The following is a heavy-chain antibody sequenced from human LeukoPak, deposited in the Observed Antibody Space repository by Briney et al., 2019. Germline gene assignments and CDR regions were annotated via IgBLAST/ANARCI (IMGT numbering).Heavy chain of an antibody. CDR1: GFTFSTYG. CDR3: AKDRSGWYYFDY. J-gene: IGHJ4*02. V-gene: IGHV3-30*02. CDR2: IQYDGSDK. Sequence: GGSLRLSSAASGFTFSTYGKHWVRQAPGKGLEWVTFIQYDGSDKSYADSVKGRFTISRDNSKNTLYLLMNSLRPEDTAVYYYAKDRSGWYYFDYWGQGTLVTVSS. D-gene: IGHD6-19*01.